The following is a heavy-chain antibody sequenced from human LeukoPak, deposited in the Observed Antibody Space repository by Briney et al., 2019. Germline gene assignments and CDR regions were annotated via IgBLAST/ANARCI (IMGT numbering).Heavy chain of an antibody. D-gene: IGHD5-12*01. V-gene: IGHV3-33*01. CDR3: AGDGYSGYESYFDY. CDR1: GFTFSSYG. J-gene: IGHJ4*02. Sequence: PGGSLRLSCAASGFTFSSYGMHWVRQAPGKGLECVAVIWYDGSNKYYADSVKGRFTISRDNSKNTLYLQMNSLRAEDTAVYYCAGDGYSGYESYFDYWGQGTLVTVSS. CDR2: IWYDGSNK.